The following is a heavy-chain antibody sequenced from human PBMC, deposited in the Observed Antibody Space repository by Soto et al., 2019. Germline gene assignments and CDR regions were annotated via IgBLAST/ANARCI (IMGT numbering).Heavy chain of an antibody. CDR1: GFTFSSYW. J-gene: IGHJ4*02. V-gene: IGHV3-7*01. CDR3: ARGPRGGWFREIKSSIFDY. D-gene: IGHD6-19*01. Sequence: GGSLRLSCAASGFTFSSYWMSWVRQAPGKGLEWVANIKQDGSEKYYVDSVKGRFTISRDNAKNSLYLQMNSLRAEDTAVYYCARGPRGGWFREIKSSIFDYWGQGTLVTVSS. CDR2: IKQDGSEK.